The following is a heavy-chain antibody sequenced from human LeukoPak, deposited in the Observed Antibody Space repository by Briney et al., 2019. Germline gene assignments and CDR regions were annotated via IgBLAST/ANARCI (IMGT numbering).Heavy chain of an antibody. CDR2: ISSSSSYI. CDR1: GFTFSSYS. J-gene: IGHJ4*02. Sequence: PGGSPRLSCAASGFTFSSYSMNWVRQAPGKGLEWVSSISSSSSYIYYADSVKGRFTISRDNSKNTLYLQMNSLRAEDTAVYYCMEDFFCSTSCYSTFDYWGQGTLVTVSS. V-gene: IGHV3-21*04. CDR3: MEDFFCSTSCYSTFDY. D-gene: IGHD2-2*01.